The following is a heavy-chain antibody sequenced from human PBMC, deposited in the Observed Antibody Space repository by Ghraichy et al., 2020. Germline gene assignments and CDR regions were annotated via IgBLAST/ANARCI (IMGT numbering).Heavy chain of an antibody. CDR1: GGSISSYY. V-gene: IGHV4-59*01. Sequence: SETLSLTCTVSGGSISSYYWSWIRQPPGKGLEWIGYIYYSGSTNYNPSLKSRVTISVDTSKNQFSLKLSSVTAADTAVYYCARGGYCSSTSCQKPFDYWGQGTLVTVSS. J-gene: IGHJ4*02. D-gene: IGHD2-2*01. CDR3: ARGGYCSSTSCQKPFDY. CDR2: IYYSGST.